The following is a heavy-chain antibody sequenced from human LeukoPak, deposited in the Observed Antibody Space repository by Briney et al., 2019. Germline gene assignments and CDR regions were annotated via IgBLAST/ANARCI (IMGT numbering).Heavy chain of an antibody. J-gene: IGHJ4*02. D-gene: IGHD6-25*01. CDR1: GYTFTSYG. V-gene: IGHV1-18*01. CDR3: AREHSSGNY. CDR2: ISAYNGNT. Sequence: ASVKVSCKASGYTFTSYGISGVRQAPGKGLEWMGWISAYNGNTNDAQRLQGRVTVTTDTSTSTAYMELRSLRSDDTAVYYCAREHSSGNYWGQGTLVTVSS.